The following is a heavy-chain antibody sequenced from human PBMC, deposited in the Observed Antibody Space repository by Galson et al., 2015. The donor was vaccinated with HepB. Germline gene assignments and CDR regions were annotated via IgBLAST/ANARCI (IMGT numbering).Heavy chain of an antibody. J-gene: IGHJ1*01. Sequence: SLRLSCAASGFSFSSFVMRWVRQAPGKGLEWVSTISGGGDNTYYADSVKGRFTMSRDNSKNSLSLQMNSLRIVDTALYYCAIAADYDFYSGTGTSFVFWGPGSLVSGS. CDR2: ISGGGDNT. V-gene: IGHV3-23*01. CDR1: GFSFSSFV. D-gene: IGHD3/OR15-3a*01. CDR3: AIAADYDFYSGTGTSFVF.